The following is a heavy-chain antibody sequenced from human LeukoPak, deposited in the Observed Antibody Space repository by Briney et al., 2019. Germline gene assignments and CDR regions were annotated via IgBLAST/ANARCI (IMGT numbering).Heavy chain of an antibody. V-gene: IGHV3-23*01. J-gene: IGHJ4*02. CDR2: ITDNGDRT. CDR3: AKDTSYYDFWSGYYFDY. D-gene: IGHD3-3*01. CDR1: GFTSTSFA. Sequence: GGSLRLSCAASGFTSTSFATNWVRQAPGKGLEWVSTITDNGDRTYYADSVKGRFAISRDNSKNTLYLQMHSLRAEDTAVYYCAKDTSYYDFWSGYYFDYWGQGTLVTVSS.